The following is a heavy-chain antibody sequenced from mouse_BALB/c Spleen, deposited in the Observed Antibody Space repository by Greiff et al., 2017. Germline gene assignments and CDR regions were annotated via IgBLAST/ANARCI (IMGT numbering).Heavy chain of an antibody. CDR2: IDPENGDT. V-gene: IGHV14-4*02. CDR3: NARWDGVAY. D-gene: IGHD4-1*01. Sequence: EVQLQESGAELVRSGASVKLSCTASGFNIKDYYMHWVKQRPEQGLEWIGWIDPENGDTEYAPKFQGKATMTADTSSNTAYLQLSSLTSEDTAVYYCNARWDGVAYWGQGTLVTVSA. CDR1: GFNIKDYY. J-gene: IGHJ3*01.